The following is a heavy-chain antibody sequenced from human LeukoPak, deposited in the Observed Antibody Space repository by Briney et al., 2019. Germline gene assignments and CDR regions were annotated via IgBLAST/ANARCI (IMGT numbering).Heavy chain of an antibody. V-gene: IGHV4-31*03. J-gene: IGHJ5*02. Sequence: SETLSLTCTVSGGSISSGGYYWSWIRQHPGKGLEWIGYIYYSGSTYYNPSLKSRVTISVDTSKNQFSLKLSSVIAADTAVYYCARESPSRVNWFDPWGQEPWPPSPQ. CDR1: GGSISSGGYY. CDR2: IYYSGST. CDR3: ARESPSRVNWFDP.